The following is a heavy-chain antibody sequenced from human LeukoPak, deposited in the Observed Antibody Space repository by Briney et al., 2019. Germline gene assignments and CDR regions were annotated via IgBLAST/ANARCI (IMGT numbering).Heavy chain of an antibody. CDR1: GFTFSSYG. CDR2: ISYDGSNK. CDR3: AKDLRSGLHQYYFDY. V-gene: IGHV3-30*18. D-gene: IGHD2-15*01. J-gene: IGHJ4*02. Sequence: GGSLRLSCAASGFTFSSYGMHWVRQAPGKGLDWVAVISYDGSNKYYADSVKGRFTISRDNSKNTLYLQMNSLRAEDTAVYYCAKDLRSGLHQYYFDYWGQGTLVTVSS.